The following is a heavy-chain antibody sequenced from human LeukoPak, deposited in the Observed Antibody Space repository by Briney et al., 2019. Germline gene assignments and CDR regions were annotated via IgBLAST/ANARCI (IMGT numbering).Heavy chain of an antibody. CDR2: IIPIFCTA. Sequence: ASVKVSCKASGGTFSSYAISWVRQAPGQGLEWMGGIIPIFCTANYAQKFQGRVTITADESTSTAYMELSSLRSEDTAVYYCARDFRYCSSTSCHLDYWGQGTLVTVSS. V-gene: IGHV1-69*13. CDR3: ARDFRYCSSTSCHLDY. D-gene: IGHD2-2*01. J-gene: IGHJ4*02. CDR1: GGTFSSYA.